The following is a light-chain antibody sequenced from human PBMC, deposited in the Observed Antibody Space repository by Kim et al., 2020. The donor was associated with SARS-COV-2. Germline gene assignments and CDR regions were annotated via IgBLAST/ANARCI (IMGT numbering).Light chain of an antibody. J-gene: IGKJ4*01. CDR1: RGISNY. V-gene: IGKV1-27*01. CDR3: QKYNSVPLT. CDR2: VAS. Sequence: DIQMTQSPSSLSASVGDRVTITCRASRGISNYLAWYQQKAGEIPKLLIYVASTLQSGVPSRFSGSGSGTDFTLTISSLQPEDVATYYCQKYNSVPLTFGGGTKVDIK.